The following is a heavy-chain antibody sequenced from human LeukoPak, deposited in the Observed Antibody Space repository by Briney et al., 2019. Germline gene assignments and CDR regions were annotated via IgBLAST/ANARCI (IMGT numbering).Heavy chain of an antibody. CDR1: GFTFSTYA. CDR2: LSGRGGAT. Sequence: GGSLRLSCAASGFTFSTYAMAWVRQAPGKGLQWVSTLSGRGGATSHAGSVKGRFTLSRDNSKNTLYLQMNSLRAEDTAVYYCAKHYGNTPYYFDYWGQGTLVTVSS. V-gene: IGHV3-23*01. J-gene: IGHJ4*02. D-gene: IGHD1-14*01. CDR3: AKHYGNTPYYFDY.